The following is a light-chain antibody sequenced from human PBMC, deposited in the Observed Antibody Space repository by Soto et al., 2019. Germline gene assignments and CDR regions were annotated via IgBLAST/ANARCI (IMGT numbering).Light chain of an antibody. Sequence: QSVLTQPASVSGSPGQSLTISCTGTTSDIGFYDYVSWYQHHPGKAPKLMVYEVNKRPSGVPDRFSGSKSGNTASLTVSGLQAEDEADYYCTSHAGTINFPYIFGTGTKVTVL. J-gene: IGLJ1*01. CDR3: TSHAGTINFPYI. V-gene: IGLV2-8*01. CDR2: EVN. CDR1: TSDIGFYDY.